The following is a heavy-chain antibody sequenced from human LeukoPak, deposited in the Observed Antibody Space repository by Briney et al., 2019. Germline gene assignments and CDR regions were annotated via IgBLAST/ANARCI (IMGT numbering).Heavy chain of an antibody. V-gene: IGHV4-59*01. CDR2: IYYSGST. CDR1: GGSISSYY. J-gene: IGHJ5*02. Sequence: SETLSLTCTVSGGSISSYYWSWIRQPPGKGLEWIGYIYYSGSTNYNPSLKSRVTISVDTSKNQSSLKLSSVTAADTAVYYCARALYGSGSYYNAWFDPWGQGTLVTVSS. CDR3: ARALYGSGSYYNAWFDP. D-gene: IGHD3-10*01.